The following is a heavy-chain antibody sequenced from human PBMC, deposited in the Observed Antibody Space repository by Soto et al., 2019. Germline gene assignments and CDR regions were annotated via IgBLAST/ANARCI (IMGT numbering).Heavy chain of an antibody. CDR2: INHSGST. V-gene: IGHV4-34*01. CDR1: GGSFSGYY. Sequence: SETLSLTCAVYGGSFSGYYWSWIRQPPGKGLEWIGEINHSGSTNYNPSLKSRVTISVDTSKNQFSLKLSSVTAADTAVYYCARGKELLGYYYYGMDVWGQGPTVTVSS. D-gene: IGHD1-26*01. J-gene: IGHJ6*02. CDR3: ARGKELLGYYYYGMDV.